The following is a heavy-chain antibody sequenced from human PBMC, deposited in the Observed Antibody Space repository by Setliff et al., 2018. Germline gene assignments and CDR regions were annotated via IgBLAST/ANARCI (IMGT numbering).Heavy chain of an antibody. D-gene: IGHD2-21*02. V-gene: IGHV3-15*01. CDR1: GFTFSNAW. CDR2: IKSKTDGGTT. Sequence: GGSLRLSCAASGFTFSNAWMSWVRQAPGKGLEWVGRIKSKTDGGTTDYAAPVKGRFTISRDDSKNTLYLQMNSLKTEDTAVYYCTTEGAGVTAICFDYWGQGTLVTVSS. CDR3: TTEGAGVTAICFDY. J-gene: IGHJ4*02.